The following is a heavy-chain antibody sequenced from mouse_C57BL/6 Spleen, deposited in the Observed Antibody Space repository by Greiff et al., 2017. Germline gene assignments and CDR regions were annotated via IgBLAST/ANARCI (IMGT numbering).Heavy chain of an antibody. Sequence: VKLMESGAELVKPGASVKISCKASGYAFSSYWMNWVKQRPGKGLEWIGQIYPGDGDTNYTGKFKGKATLTADKSSSTAYMQLSSLTSEDSAVYFCARGYDGYFDYWGQGTTLTVSS. CDR3: ARGYDGYFDY. D-gene: IGHD2-14*01. CDR2: IYPGDGDT. V-gene: IGHV1-80*01. CDR1: GYAFSSYW. J-gene: IGHJ2*01.